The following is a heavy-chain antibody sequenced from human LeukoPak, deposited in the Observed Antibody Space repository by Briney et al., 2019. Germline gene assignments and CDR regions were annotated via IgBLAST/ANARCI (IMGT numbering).Heavy chain of an antibody. CDR3: ARGYYDRGSLYYFDY. CDR2: IDPNSGGT. V-gene: IGHV1-2*02. J-gene: IGHJ4*02. D-gene: IGHD3-22*01. Sequence: SVKVSCKTSGYTFTGYYMHWVGQAPGQGLEWMGWIDPNSGGTNYAQKFQGRVTMTRDTSIGTAYIELSGLTSDDTAVYYCARGYYDRGSLYYFDYWGQGTLVTVSS. CDR1: GYTFTGYY.